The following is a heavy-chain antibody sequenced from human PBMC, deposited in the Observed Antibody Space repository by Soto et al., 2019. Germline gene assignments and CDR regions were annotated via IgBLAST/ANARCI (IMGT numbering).Heavy chain of an antibody. V-gene: IGHV4-59*01. CDR1: GGSISSYY. Sequence: SETLSLTCTVSGGSISSYYWSWIRQPPGKGLEWIGYIYYSGSTNYNPSLKSRVTISVDTSKNQFSLKLSSVTAADTAVYYCARAQITMIDYWGQGTLVTVSS. CDR3: ARAQITMIDY. J-gene: IGHJ4*02. D-gene: IGHD3-22*01. CDR2: IYYSGST.